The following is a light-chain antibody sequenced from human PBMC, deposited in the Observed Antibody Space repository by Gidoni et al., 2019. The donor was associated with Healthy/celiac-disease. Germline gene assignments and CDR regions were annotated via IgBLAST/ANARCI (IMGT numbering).Light chain of an antibody. Sequence: EIVLTQSPGTLSLSPGERATLSCRASQSVSSSYLAWYQQKPGQAPRLLIYGASSRATGIPDGFSGSGSGTDFTLTISRLEPEYFAVYYCQQYGSSLWTFGQGTKVEIK. CDR1: QSVSSSY. CDR3: QQYGSSLWT. V-gene: IGKV3-20*01. J-gene: IGKJ1*01. CDR2: GAS.